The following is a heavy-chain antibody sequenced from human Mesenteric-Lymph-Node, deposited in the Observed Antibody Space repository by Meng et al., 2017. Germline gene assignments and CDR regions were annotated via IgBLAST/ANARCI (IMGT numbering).Heavy chain of an antibody. Sequence: VRPQEAGPGLGGPSENLSVIFTVSGASASSVPNYWSWIRKSPAKGLGWIGYIYYSGNTNYSPSLTSRLPISLDTSKNQFPLRLTSVTAADTAVYYCARTTYDDNGFYSPSVDSWGQGTLVTVSS. CDR2: IYYSGNT. CDR1: GASASSVPNY. D-gene: IGHD3-3*01. CDR3: ARTTYDDNGFYSPSVDS. J-gene: IGHJ4*02. V-gene: IGHV4-61*01.